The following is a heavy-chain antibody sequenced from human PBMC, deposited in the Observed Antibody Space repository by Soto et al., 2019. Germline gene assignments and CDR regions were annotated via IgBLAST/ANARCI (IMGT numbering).Heavy chain of an antibody. J-gene: IGHJ4*02. V-gene: IGHV1-69*13. CDR2: LIPILGTT. CDR3: ARASGYVSGWYHDY. D-gene: IGHD6-19*01. CDR1: GGTFSSDS. Sequence: SVKVSCKACGGTFSSDSVSWVQQAPGQGLEWMGGLIPILGTTHYAQKFQGRVTITADESTNTAYMELSSLRSDDTAVYYCARASGYVSGWYHDYWGQGTRVTVSS.